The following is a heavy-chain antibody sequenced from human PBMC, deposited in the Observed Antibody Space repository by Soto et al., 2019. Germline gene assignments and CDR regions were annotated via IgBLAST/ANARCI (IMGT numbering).Heavy chain of an antibody. CDR1: GGSISSYY. Sequence: SETLSLTCTVSGGSISSYYWSWIRQPPGKGLEWIGYIYYSGSTNYNPSLKSRVTISVDTSKNQFSLKLSSVTAADTAVYYCAREQVRGMDVWGQGTTVTVSS. CDR2: IYYSGST. V-gene: IGHV4-59*01. CDR3: AREQVRGMDV. J-gene: IGHJ6*02. D-gene: IGHD1-1*01.